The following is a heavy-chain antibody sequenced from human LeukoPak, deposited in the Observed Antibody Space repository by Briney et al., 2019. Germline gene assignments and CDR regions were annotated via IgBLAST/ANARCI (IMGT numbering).Heavy chain of an antibody. Sequence: PGGSLRLSCAASGFTFSDYYMSWIRQAPGKGLEWVSYISSSGSTIYYADSVKGRFTISRDNSKNTLYLQMNSLRAEDTAIYYCAKLPGFCTSTSCNTYFQHWGQGTLVTVS. CDR2: ISSSGSTI. D-gene: IGHD2-2*02. CDR1: GFTFSDYY. V-gene: IGHV3-11*01. J-gene: IGHJ1*01. CDR3: AKLPGFCTSTSCNTYFQH.